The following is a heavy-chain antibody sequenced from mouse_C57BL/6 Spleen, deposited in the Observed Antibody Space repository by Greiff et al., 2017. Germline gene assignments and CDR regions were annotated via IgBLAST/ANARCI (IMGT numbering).Heavy chain of an antibody. V-gene: IGHV5-4*01. CDR3: ARDGTTVVAPFDY. Sequence: EVKLMESGGGLVKPGGSLKLSCAASGFTFSSYAMSWVRQTPEKRLEWVATISDGGSYTYYPDNVKGRFTISRDNAKNNLYLQMSHLKSEDTAMYYCARDGTTVVAPFDYWGQGTTLTVSS. CDR2: ISDGGSYT. CDR1: GFTFSSYA. D-gene: IGHD1-1*01. J-gene: IGHJ2*01.